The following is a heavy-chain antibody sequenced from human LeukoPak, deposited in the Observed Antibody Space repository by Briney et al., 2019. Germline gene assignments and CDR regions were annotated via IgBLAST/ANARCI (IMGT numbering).Heavy chain of an antibody. D-gene: IGHD6-6*01. CDR1: GFTFSDYY. J-gene: IGHJ6*03. CDR3: ARDSPPARPYYYYYYMDV. CDR2: IKQDGSEK. Sequence: GGSLRLSCAASGFTFSDYYMSWVRQAPGKGLEWVANIKQDGSEKYYVDSVKGRFTISRDNAKNSLYLQMNSLRAEDTAVYYCARDSPPARPYYYYYYMDVWGKGTTVTVSS. V-gene: IGHV3-7*01.